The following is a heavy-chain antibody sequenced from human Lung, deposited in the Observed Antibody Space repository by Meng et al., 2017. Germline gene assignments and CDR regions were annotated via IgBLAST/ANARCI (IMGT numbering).Heavy chain of an antibody. CDR1: GGSISDYY. D-gene: IGHD4-11*01. V-gene: IGHV4-34*01. J-gene: IGHJ4*02. CDR3: ARGPTTMAHDFDY. Sequence: QVHPQQWRRGMSKPSETLSLTCVVPGGSISDYYWSWIRQPTGKGLEWIGEINHSGSTNYNPSLESRATISVDTSQNNLSLKLSSVTAADSAVYYCARGPTTMAHDFDYWGQGTLVTVSS. CDR2: INHSGST.